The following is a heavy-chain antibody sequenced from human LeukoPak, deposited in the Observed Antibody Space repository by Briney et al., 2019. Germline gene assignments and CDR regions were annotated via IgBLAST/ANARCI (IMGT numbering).Heavy chain of an antibody. CDR3: AREILTWELSPGYMDV. Sequence: SVKVSCKASGGTFSSYAISWVRQAPGQGLEWMGGIIPIFGTANYAQKFQGRVTITADESTSTAYMELSSLRSEDTAVYYCAREILTWELSPGYMDVWGKGTTVTVSS. V-gene: IGHV1-69*13. CDR2: IIPIFGTA. D-gene: IGHD1-26*01. CDR1: GGTFSSYA. J-gene: IGHJ6*03.